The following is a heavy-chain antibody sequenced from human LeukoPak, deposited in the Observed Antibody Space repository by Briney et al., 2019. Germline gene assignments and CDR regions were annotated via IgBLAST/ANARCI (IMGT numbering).Heavy chain of an antibody. J-gene: IGHJ4*02. Sequence: GGSLRLSCAASGFTFSSHWMSWVRQAPGKGLEWVANIKKDGSEKYYVDSVKGRFTISRDNAKNSLYLQMNSLRVEDTAVYYCASRIVGTPDYFDYWGQGTLVTVSS. CDR1: GFTFSSHW. D-gene: IGHD1-26*01. CDR2: IKKDGSEK. CDR3: ASRIVGTPDYFDY. V-gene: IGHV3-7*01.